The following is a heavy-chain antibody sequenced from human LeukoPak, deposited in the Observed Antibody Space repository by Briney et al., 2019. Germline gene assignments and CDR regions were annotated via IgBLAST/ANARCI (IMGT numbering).Heavy chain of an antibody. CDR1: GGSISSGGYY. V-gene: IGHV4-31*03. Sequence: SQTLSLTCTVSGGSISSGGYYWSWIRQHPGKGLEWIGYIYYSGSTYYNPSLKSRVTISVDTSKNQFSLKLSSVTAADTAVYXXXXXXXXXXXXXNPHNYFDYWGQGTLVTVSS. CDR2: IYYSGST. J-gene: IGHJ4*02. CDR3: XXXXXXXXXXXNPHNYFDY.